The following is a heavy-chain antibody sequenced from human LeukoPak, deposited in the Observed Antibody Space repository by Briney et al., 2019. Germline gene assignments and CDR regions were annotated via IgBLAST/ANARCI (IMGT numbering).Heavy chain of an antibody. CDR2: ISDSGGTT. CDR1: GFTFSSYA. CDR3: AKDPGAAAAPHYFDY. D-gene: IGHD6-13*01. Sequence: PGGSLRLSCAASGFTFSSYAMSWVCQAPGKGLEWVSAISDSGGTTYYADSVKGRFTISRDNSKNTLYLQMNSLRAEDTAVYYCAKDPGAAAAPHYFDYWGQGTLVTVSS. J-gene: IGHJ4*02. V-gene: IGHV3-23*01.